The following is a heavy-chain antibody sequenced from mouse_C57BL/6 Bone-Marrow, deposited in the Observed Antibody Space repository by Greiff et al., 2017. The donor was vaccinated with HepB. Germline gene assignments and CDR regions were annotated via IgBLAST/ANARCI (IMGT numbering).Heavy chain of an antibody. CDR2: IYPGDGDT. CDR3: ARPYYSNWGFAY. Sequence: QVQLQHSGPELVKPGASVKISCKASGYAFSSSWMNWVKQRPGKGLEWIGRIYPGDGDTNYNGKFKGKATLTADKSSSTAYMQLSSLTSEDSAVYFCARPYYSNWGFAYWGQGTLVTVSA. D-gene: IGHD2-5*01. J-gene: IGHJ3*01. V-gene: IGHV1-82*01. CDR1: GYAFSSSW.